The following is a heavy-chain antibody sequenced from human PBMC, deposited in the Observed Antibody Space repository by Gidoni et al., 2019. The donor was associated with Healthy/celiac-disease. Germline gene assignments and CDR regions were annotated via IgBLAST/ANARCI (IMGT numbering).Heavy chain of an antibody. J-gene: IGHJ4*02. CDR3: ANVGDGGYFDY. CDR1: GFTFSRYA. V-gene: IGHV3-23*01. Sequence: EVQLLESGGGWVQPGGSLRLSCAASGFTFSRYAMSWVRQAPGKGLAWVSAISGVGGSTYYAHSVKGRFTISRDNSKNTLYLQMNSLRAEDTAVYYCANVGDGGYFDYWGQGTLVTVSS. D-gene: IGHD3-16*01. CDR2: ISGVGGST.